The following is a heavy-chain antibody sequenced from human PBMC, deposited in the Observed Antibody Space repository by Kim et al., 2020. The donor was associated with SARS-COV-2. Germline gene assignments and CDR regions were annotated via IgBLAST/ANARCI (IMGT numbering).Heavy chain of an antibody. Sequence: GGSLRLSCAASGFTFSSYAMHWVRQAPGKGLEWVAVISYDGSNKYYADSVKGRFTISRDNSKNTLYLQMNSLRAEDTAVYYCARDQGTYYDILTGYYIWDYWGQGTLVTVSS. V-gene: IGHV3-30*04. CDR2: ISYDGSNK. CDR1: GFTFSSYA. J-gene: IGHJ4*02. CDR3: ARDQGTYYDILTGYYIWDY. D-gene: IGHD3-9*01.